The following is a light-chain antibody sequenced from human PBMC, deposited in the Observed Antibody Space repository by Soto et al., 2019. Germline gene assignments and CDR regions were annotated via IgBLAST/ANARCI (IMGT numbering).Light chain of an antibody. CDR2: DVS. V-gene: IGLV2-14*01. CDR3: SSYTTSNTRQIV. CDR1: SGDIGDYNY. J-gene: IGLJ1*01. Sequence: QSALTQPASVSGSPGQSITISCVGTSGDIGDYNYVSWYQQHPGKVPKVIIFDVSNRPSGVSNRFSGSKSGNTASLTISGLQPEDEADYYCSSYTTSNTRQIVFGTGTKVTVL.